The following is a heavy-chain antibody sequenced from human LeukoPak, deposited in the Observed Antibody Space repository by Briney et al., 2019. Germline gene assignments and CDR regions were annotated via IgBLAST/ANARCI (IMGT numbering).Heavy chain of an antibody. Sequence: SQTLSLTCTVSGGSISSGSYYWSWIRQPAGKGLEGIGRIYTSRSTNYNPSLKSRVTIAVDTSKNQFSLKLSSVTAADTAVYYCARDGTYGDYVWYFDLWGRGTLVTVSS. CDR1: GGSISSGSYY. CDR3: ARDGTYGDYVWYFDL. V-gene: IGHV4-61*02. J-gene: IGHJ2*01. CDR2: IYTSRST. D-gene: IGHD4-17*01.